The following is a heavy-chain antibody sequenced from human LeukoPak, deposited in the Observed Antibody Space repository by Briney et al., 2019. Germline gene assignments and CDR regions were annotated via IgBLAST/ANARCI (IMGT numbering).Heavy chain of an antibody. Sequence: GGSLRLSCAASGFTFSSYWMSWVRQAPGKGLEWVANIKQDGSEKYYVDSVKGRFTISRDNAKNSLYLQMNSLRAEDTAVYYCARDVGTMVRGVIILLFDYWGQGTLVTVSS. J-gene: IGHJ4*02. D-gene: IGHD3-10*01. CDR2: IKQDGSEK. V-gene: IGHV3-7*01. CDR1: GFTFSSYW. CDR3: ARDVGTMVRGVIILLFDY.